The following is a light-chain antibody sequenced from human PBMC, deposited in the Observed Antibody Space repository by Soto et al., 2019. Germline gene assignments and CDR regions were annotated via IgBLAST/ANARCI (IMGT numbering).Light chain of an antibody. CDR1: QSISSY. CDR2: AAS. V-gene: IGKV1-39*01. CDR3: QQSYSTPIT. Sequence: DIQMTLSPSSLSASEGDRVTITCRASQSISSYLNWYQQKPGKAPKLLIYAASSLQSGVPSRFSGSGSGTDFTLTISSLQPEDFATYYCQQSYSTPITFGQGTRLEIK. J-gene: IGKJ5*01.